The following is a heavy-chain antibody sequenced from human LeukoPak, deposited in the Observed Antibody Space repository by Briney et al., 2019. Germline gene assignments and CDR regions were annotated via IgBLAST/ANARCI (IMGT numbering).Heavy chain of an antibody. Sequence: GGSLRLSCAASGFTFSDYYMSWIRQAPGKGLEWVSYISSSGSTIYYADSVKGRFTISRDNAKNSLYLQMNSLRAEDTAVYYCARVHSGYASEVDYYYMDVWGKGTTVTVSS. CDR2: ISSSGSTI. D-gene: IGHD5-12*01. CDR3: ARVHSGYASEVDYYYMDV. V-gene: IGHV3-11*04. J-gene: IGHJ6*03. CDR1: GFTFSDYY.